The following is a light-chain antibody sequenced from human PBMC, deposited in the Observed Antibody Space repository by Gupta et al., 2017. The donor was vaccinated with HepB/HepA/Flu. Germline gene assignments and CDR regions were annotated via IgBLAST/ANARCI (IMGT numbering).Light chain of an antibody. CDR2: SAS. Sequence: ENVLTQSPGTLSLAPGEGATLSCRASQSISSTYLAWYQHKVGQAPRLLIYSASTRATGIPDRFSGSGSGTDFTLTISRLEPEDFAVYYCQQYGSSFRTFGQGTKLEI. J-gene: IGKJ1*01. V-gene: IGKV3-20*01. CDR1: QSISSTY. CDR3: QQYGSSFRT.